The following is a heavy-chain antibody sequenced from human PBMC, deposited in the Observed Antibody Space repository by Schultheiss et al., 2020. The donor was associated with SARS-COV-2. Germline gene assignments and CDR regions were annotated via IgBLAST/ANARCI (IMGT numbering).Heavy chain of an antibody. CDR3: ARDRGLHLAFYFDY. D-gene: IGHD5-24*01. J-gene: IGHJ4*02. CDR1: GFTFSSYG. V-gene: IGHV3-30*03. Sequence: GGSLRLSCAASGFTFSSYGMHWVRQAPGKGLEWVAVISYDGSNKYYADSVKGRFTISRDNSKNTLYLQMNSLRAEDTAVYYCARDRGLHLAFYFDYWGQGTLVTVSS. CDR2: ISYDGSNK.